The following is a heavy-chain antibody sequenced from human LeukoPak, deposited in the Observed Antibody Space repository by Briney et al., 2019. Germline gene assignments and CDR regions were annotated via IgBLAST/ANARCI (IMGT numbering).Heavy chain of an antibody. CDR3: AREYYGGRDHDAFDI. D-gene: IGHD2-21*01. V-gene: IGHV3-23*01. CDR1: GFTFSNNA. Sequence: GGSLRLSCAASGFTFSNNAMSWVRQAPGKGLEWVSTVSGSGGDTYYADSVKGRFTISRDNSKSTLYLQMNSLRAEDTAVYYCAREYYGGRDHDAFDIWGQGTMVTVSS. J-gene: IGHJ3*02. CDR2: VSGSGGDT.